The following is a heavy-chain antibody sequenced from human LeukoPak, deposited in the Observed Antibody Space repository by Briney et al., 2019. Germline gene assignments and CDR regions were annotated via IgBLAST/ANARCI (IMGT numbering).Heavy chain of an antibody. V-gene: IGHV1-18*04. CDR3: ARVVRGSAMDV. D-gene: IGHD3-10*02. J-gene: IGHJ6*02. Sequence: ASVKVSCKASGYTFTGYYMHWVRQAPGQGLEWMGWISTYNGNTNFAQKLQGRVSMTTDTSTSTAYMELRSLRSDDTAVYYCARVVRGSAMDVWGQGTSVTVSS. CDR1: GYTFTGYY. CDR2: ISTYNGNT.